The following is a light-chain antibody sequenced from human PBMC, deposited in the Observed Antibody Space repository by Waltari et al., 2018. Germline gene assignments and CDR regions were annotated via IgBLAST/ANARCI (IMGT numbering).Light chain of an antibody. CDR1: QSIGGW. Sequence: DIQMTQSPSTLSVSIGDRVTITCRASQSIGGWLAWYEQKSGKAPKVLIYEASSLESGVPSRFSGSGSGTEFTLTISSLQPGDFATYYCQQYYTYPWTFGQGTKVEIK. V-gene: IGKV1-5*03. CDR3: QQYYTYPWT. CDR2: EAS. J-gene: IGKJ1*01.